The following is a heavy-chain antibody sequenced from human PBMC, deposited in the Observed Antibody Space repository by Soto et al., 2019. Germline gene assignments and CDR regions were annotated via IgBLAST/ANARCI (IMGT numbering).Heavy chain of an antibody. Sequence: QVQLVQSGAEVKKPGASVKVSCKASGYTFTSYYMHWVRQAPGQGLEWMGIINPSGGSTSYAQKCQGRVTMTRDTSTSTVYMELSSLRSEDTAVYYCARYSGSYYVFDYWGQGTLVTVSS. V-gene: IGHV1-46*01. D-gene: IGHD1-26*01. CDR2: INPSGGST. CDR1: GYTFTSYY. CDR3: ARYSGSYYVFDY. J-gene: IGHJ4*02.